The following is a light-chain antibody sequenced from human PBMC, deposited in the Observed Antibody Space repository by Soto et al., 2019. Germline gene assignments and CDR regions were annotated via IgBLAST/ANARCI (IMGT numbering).Light chain of an antibody. CDR1: ESISNY. V-gene: IGKV1-39*01. J-gene: IGKJ1*01. CDR3: QQSYGTPRT. Sequence: DIQMTQSPSSLSASVGDRVTITCRASESISNYLNWYQQKPGKAPKVLIYAASSLQSGVPPRFSGSGSGTDFTLTITTLQPEDFATYYCQQSYGTPRTFGQGTKVEVK. CDR2: AAS.